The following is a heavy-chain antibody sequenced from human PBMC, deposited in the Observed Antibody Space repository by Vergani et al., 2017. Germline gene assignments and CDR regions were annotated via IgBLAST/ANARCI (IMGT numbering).Heavy chain of an antibody. CDR1: GFTFTSYG. CDR3: ARDGTTTGNNYYYYYMDV. CDR2: ISAYNGNT. D-gene: IGHD1-1*01. Sequence: QVQLVQSGAEVKKPGASVKVSCKASGFTFTSYGISWVRQAPGQGLEWMGWISAYNGNTNYAQKLQGRVTMTTDTSTSTAYMELRSLRSDDTAVYYCARDGTTTGNNYYYYYMDVWGKGTTVTVSS. J-gene: IGHJ6*03. V-gene: IGHV1-18*01.